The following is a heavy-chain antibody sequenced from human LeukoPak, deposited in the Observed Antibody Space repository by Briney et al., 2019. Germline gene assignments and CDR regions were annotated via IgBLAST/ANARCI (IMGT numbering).Heavy chain of an antibody. CDR1: GFTFSNFA. Sequence: GGSLRLSSAASGFTFSNFAMSWVRRTPGKGLEWVSGIINSGDTLYGDSVKGRFTISRDNSKNTLYLEMNSLRAEDTAIYYCAKMKGHPLPKYYMDVWGQGTTVTVSS. D-gene: IGHD1-26*01. J-gene: IGHJ6*01. CDR2: IINSGDT. V-gene: IGHV3-23*01. CDR3: AKMKGHPLPKYYMDV.